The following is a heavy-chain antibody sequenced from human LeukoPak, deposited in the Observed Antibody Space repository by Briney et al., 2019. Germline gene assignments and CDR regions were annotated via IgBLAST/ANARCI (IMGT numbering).Heavy chain of an antibody. CDR1: GGSISSGSYY. Sequence: SETLSLTCTVSGGSISSGSYYWSWIRQPAGKGLEWIGRIYTSGSTNYNPSLKSRVTISVDTSKNQFSLKLSSVTAADTAVYYCARERSDWKDAFDIWGQGTMVTVSS. D-gene: IGHD1-1*01. J-gene: IGHJ3*02. CDR2: IYTSGST. V-gene: IGHV4-61*02. CDR3: ARERSDWKDAFDI.